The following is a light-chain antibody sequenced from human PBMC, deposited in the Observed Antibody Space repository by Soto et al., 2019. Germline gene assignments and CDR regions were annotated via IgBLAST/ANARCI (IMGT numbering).Light chain of an antibody. Sequence: EIVMTQSPATLSLSPGERVTLSCRASQSVRSFLAWYQQRPGQAPRLLIYGASTRATGIPARFSGSGSGTEFTLTISSLQPDDFATYYCQQYNSYRTFGQGTKVEIK. J-gene: IGKJ1*01. V-gene: IGKV3-15*01. CDR2: GAS. CDR3: QQYNSYRT. CDR1: QSVRSF.